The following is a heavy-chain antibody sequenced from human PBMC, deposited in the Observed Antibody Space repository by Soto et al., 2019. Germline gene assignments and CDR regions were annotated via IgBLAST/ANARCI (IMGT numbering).Heavy chain of an antibody. CDR2: ISSSTSHT. V-gene: IGHV3-11*05. D-gene: IGHD6-13*01. Sequence: QVQLVESGGGLVKPGGSLRLSCAVSGFTFSDSYMTWISQAPGKGLEWVSYISSSTSHTNYADSVKGRFTNSRDNAKNSLFLQMNSLRAEDTAVYYCARGRGAAADYFEFWGQGTLVTVSS. CDR1: GFTFSDSY. CDR3: ARGRGAAADYFEF. J-gene: IGHJ4*02.